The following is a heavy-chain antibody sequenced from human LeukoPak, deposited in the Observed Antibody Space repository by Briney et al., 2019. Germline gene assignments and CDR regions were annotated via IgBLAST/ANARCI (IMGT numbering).Heavy chain of an antibody. V-gene: IGHV3-30-3*01. D-gene: IGHD1-26*01. J-gene: IGHJ4*02. CDR3: AGWSLGGAERLDY. Sequence: GGSLRLSCAASGFTFSSYAMHWVRQAPGKGLEWVAVISYDGSNKYYADSVKGRFTISRDNPKNTLYLQMNSLRAEDTAVYYFAGWSLGGAERLDYWGQGTLVTVSS. CDR2: ISYDGSNK. CDR1: GFTFSSYA.